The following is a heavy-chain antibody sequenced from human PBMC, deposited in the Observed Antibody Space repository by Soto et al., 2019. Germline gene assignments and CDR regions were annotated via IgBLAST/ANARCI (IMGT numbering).Heavy chain of an antibody. CDR2: INHSGST. CDR1: GGSFSGYY. D-gene: IGHD6-13*01. CDR3: ARDRAGYSSSWYPFDY. J-gene: IGHJ4*02. Sequence: TLSLTCAVYGGSFSGYYWSWIRQPPGKGLEWIGEINHSGSTNYNPSLKSRVTISVDTSKNQFSLKLSSVTAADTAVYYCARDRAGYSSSWYPFDYWGQGTLVTVSS. V-gene: IGHV4-34*01.